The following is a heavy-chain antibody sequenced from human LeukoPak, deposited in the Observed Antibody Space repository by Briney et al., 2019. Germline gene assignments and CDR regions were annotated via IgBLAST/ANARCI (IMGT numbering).Heavy chain of an antibody. CDR1: GFTFSSYW. V-gene: IGHV3-74*01. Sequence: PGGSLRLSCAASGFTFSSYWMHWVRQAPGKGLVWVSRINTDGSSTSYANSVKGRFTISRDNAKNTLYPQMNSLRAEDTAVYYCARSGYSSSWYGGVFDYWGQGTLVTVSS. CDR3: ARSGYSSSWYGGVFDY. CDR2: INTDGSST. D-gene: IGHD6-13*01. J-gene: IGHJ4*02.